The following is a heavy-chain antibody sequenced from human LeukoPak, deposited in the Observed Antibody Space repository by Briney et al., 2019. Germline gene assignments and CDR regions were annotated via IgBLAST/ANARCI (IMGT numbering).Heavy chain of an antibody. D-gene: IGHD1-26*01. CDR2: VYYSGGT. CDR1: GGSISTYY. V-gene: IGHV4-59*01. Sequence: SETLSLTCTVSGGSISTYYWSWIRHPPGKGLEWIGYVYYSGGTNYNPSLKSRVTMSVDTSKNQFSLKLRSVTAADTAVYHCARDPSGSFFNWFDPWGQGTLVTVSS. J-gene: IGHJ5*02. CDR3: ARDPSGSFFNWFDP.